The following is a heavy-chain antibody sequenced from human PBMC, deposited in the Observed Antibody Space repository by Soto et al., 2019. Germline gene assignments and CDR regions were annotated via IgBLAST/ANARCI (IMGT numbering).Heavy chain of an antibody. CDR1: GGSISSSSYY. CDR2: IYYSGST. Sequence: SETLSLTCTVSGGSISSSSYYWGWIRQPPGKGLEWIGSIYYSGSTYYNPSLKSRVTISVDTSKNQFSLKLSSVTAADTAVYYCARCFPLGFGKKNWFDLWGQGTLVPVSS. J-gene: IGHJ5*02. CDR3: ARCFPLGFGKKNWFDL. D-gene: IGHD3-10*01. V-gene: IGHV4-39*01.